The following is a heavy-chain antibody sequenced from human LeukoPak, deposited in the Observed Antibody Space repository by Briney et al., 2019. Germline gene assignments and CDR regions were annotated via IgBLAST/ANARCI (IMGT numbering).Heavy chain of an antibody. CDR1: GYTFTGYY. D-gene: IGHD3-10*01. Sequence: GASVKVSCKASGYTFTGYYMHWVRQAPGQGLEWMAWINPNSGGTNYAQKFQGRVTMTRDTSISTAYMELSRLRSGDTAVYYCARGFVLTMVRGAKNNWFDPWGQGTLVTVSS. J-gene: IGHJ5*02. CDR3: ARGFVLTMVRGAKNNWFDP. V-gene: IGHV1-2*02. CDR2: INPNSGGT.